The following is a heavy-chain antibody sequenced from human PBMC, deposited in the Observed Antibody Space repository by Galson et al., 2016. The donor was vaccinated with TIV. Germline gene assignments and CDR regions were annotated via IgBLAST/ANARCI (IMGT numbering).Heavy chain of an antibody. CDR2: IRNTVYGGTP. D-gene: IGHD3-9*01. Sequence: SLRLSCAGSGFTFGDYAVNWVRQAPGKGLEWVGFIRNTVYGGTPESAASVNGRFTISRDDSKSIAYLQMNNLKTEDTAVYYCSRDRLVDILAGSFDYWGQGTLVTVSS. V-gene: IGHV3-49*04. CDR3: SRDRLVDILAGSFDY. CDR1: GFTFGDYA. J-gene: IGHJ4*02.